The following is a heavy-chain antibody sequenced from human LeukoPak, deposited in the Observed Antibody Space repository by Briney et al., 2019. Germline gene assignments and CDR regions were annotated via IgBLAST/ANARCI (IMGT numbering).Heavy chain of an antibody. Sequence: SETLSLTCTVSGGSISSYYWSWIRQPPGKELEWIGYIYYSGSTNYNPSLKSRVTISVDTSKNQFSLKLSSVTAADTAVYYCARHEGSSWLAYWGQGTLVTVSS. CDR1: GGSISSYY. V-gene: IGHV4-59*08. CDR2: IYYSGST. D-gene: IGHD6-13*01. CDR3: ARHEGSSWLAY. J-gene: IGHJ4*02.